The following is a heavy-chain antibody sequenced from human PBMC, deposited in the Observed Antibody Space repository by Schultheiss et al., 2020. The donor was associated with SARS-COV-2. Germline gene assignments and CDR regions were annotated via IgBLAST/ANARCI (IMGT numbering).Heavy chain of an antibody. CDR3: ARNVYSYGPLNWFDP. V-gene: IGHV4-34*01. J-gene: IGHJ5*02. D-gene: IGHD5-18*01. Sequence: SETLSLTCAVYGGSFSGSYWSWIRQPPGKGLEWIGEIEWIGEVNHSGSTNYNPSLKSRVTISVDTSKNQFSLKLSSVTAADTAVYYCARNVYSYGPLNWFDPWGQGTLVTVSS. CDR1: GGSFSGSY. CDR2: VNHSGST.